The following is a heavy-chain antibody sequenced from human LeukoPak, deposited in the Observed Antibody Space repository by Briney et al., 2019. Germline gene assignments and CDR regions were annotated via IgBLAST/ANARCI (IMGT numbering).Heavy chain of an antibody. Sequence: GASVKVSCKASGCTFSSYAISWVRQAPGQGLEWMGGIIPIFGTANYAQKFQGRVTITADKSTSTAYMELSSLRSEDTAVYYCAAGATAFYYMDVWGKGTTVTVSS. V-gene: IGHV1-69*06. J-gene: IGHJ6*03. CDR2: IIPIFGTA. CDR1: GCTFSSYA. CDR3: AAGATAFYYMDV. D-gene: IGHD1-26*01.